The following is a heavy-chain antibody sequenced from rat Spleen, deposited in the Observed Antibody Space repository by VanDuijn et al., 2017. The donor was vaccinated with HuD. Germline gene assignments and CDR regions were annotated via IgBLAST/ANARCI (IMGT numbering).Heavy chain of an antibody. CDR2: ITTGGGNT. D-gene: IGHD1-4*01. J-gene: IGHJ2*01. V-gene: IGHV5-25*01. CDR1: GFTFNHYY. CDR3: TRDGGYNPFDY. Sequence: EVQLVESGGGLVQPGGSMKLSCAASGFTFNHYYMAWVRQAPTKGLEWVASITTGGGNTYYRDSVKGRFTISRNNAKSTLYLQMNSLRSEDTATYYCTRDGGYNPFDYWGQGVMVTVSS.